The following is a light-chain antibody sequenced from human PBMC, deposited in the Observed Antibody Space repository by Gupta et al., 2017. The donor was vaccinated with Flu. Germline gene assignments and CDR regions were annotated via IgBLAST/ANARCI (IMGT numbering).Light chain of an antibody. CDR3: HQHKNFPLYT. Sequence: DIQMTQSPSTLSASVGDRVTITCRASQSINNWLAWYQQKPGKAPNLLIYKASSLESGVPSRFCGSGDGIKFSLPIISRQHDDFAAYYCHQHKNFPLYTFGQGTKVEIK. V-gene: IGKV1-5*03. CDR2: KAS. J-gene: IGKJ2*01. CDR1: QSINNW.